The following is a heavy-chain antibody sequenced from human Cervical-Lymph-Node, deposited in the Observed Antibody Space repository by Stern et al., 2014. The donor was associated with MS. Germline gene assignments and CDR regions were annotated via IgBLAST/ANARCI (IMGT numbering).Heavy chain of an antibody. D-gene: IGHD3-3*01. CDR3: ARDSLIRTFGVEEGMDV. J-gene: IGHJ6*02. V-gene: IGHV1-18*01. Sequence: QVQLVQSGAEVKKPGASVKVSCKASGYFFTSFGISWVRQAPGQGLEWMGWISADNGDTNYAQNVQGRIPMTTNSSTNTAYIELSSLRTDDTALYHCARDSLIRTFGVEEGMDVWGQGTTVTVSS. CDR1: GYFFTSFG. CDR2: ISADNGDT.